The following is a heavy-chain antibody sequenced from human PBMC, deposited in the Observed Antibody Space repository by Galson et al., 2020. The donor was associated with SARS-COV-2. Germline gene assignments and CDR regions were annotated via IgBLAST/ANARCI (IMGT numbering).Heavy chain of an antibody. V-gene: IGHV3-48*01. D-gene: IGHD6-19*01. CDR3: ARERRADSSSPGEMDV. Sequence: GESLKISCAASGITSSIYSMNWVRQAPGKGLEWVSFIRSSDSTVYYADSVRGRFTISRDNAKNSLYLQMKSLRAEDTAVYFCARERRADSSSPGEMDVWGKGTTVTVSA. CDR1: GITSSIYS. CDR2: IRSSDSTV. J-gene: IGHJ6*04.